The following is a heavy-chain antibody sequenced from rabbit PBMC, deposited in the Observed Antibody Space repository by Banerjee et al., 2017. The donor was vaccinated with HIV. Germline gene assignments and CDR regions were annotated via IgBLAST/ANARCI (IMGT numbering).Heavy chain of an antibody. CDR2: INTSSGNA. D-gene: IGHD4-1*01. V-gene: IGHV1S45*01. Sequence: QEQLVESGGGLVKPEGSLTLTCKAPGIDFSSNAMCWVRQAPGKGLEWIACINTSSGNAVYANWAKGRFTISKTSSTTVTLQMTSLTAADTATYFCARNSGWVEGLNLWGPGTLVTVS. CDR1: GIDFSSNA. CDR3: ARNSGWVEGLNL. J-gene: IGHJ4*01.